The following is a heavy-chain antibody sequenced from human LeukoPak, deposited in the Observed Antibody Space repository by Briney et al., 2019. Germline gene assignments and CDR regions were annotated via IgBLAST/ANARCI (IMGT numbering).Heavy chain of an antibody. V-gene: IGHV4-34*01. Sequence: SETPSLTCAVYGGSFSGYYWSWIRQPPGKGLEWIGEINHSGSTNYNPSLKSRVTISVDTSKNQFSLKLSSVTAADTAVYYCARGLLRLHTRYYYYGMDVWGQGTTVTVSS. CDR1: GGSFSGYY. D-gene: IGHD5-24*01. CDR2: INHSGST. CDR3: ARGLLRLHTRYYYYGMDV. J-gene: IGHJ6*02.